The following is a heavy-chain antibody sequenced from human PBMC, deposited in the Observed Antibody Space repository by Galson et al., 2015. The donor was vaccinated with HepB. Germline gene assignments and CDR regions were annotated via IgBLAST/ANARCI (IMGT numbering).Heavy chain of an antibody. Sequence: QSGAEVKKPGESLKISCNGSGYSFTSYWIGWVRQMPGKGLEWMGIIYPGDSDTRYSPSFQGQVTISADKSISTAYLQWSSLKASDTAMYYCASPRGYSGYDYGEYYFDYSGQGTLVTVSS. CDR2: IYPGDSDT. CDR3: ASPRGYSGYDYGEYYFDY. V-gene: IGHV5-51*03. CDR1: GYSFTSYW. D-gene: IGHD5-12*01. J-gene: IGHJ4*02.